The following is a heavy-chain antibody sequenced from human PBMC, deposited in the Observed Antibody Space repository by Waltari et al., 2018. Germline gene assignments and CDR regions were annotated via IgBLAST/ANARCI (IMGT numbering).Heavy chain of an antibody. CDR3: ARDPTYYYDSSGSLGYFQH. J-gene: IGHJ1*01. D-gene: IGHD3-22*01. Sequence: EVQLLESGGGLVQPGGSLRLSCAASGFTFSSYAMSWVRQAPGKGLEWVSAISGSGGSTYYADSVKGRFTISRDNAKNTLYLQMNSLRAEDTAVYYCARDPTYYYDSSGSLGYFQHWGRGTLVTVSS. V-gene: IGHV3-23*01. CDR1: GFTFSSYA. CDR2: ISGSGGST.